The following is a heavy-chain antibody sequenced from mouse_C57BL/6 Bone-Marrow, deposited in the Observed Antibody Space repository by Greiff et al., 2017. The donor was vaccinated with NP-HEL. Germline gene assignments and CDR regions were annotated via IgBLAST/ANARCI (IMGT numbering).Heavy chain of an antibody. D-gene: IGHD1-1*01. CDR1: GYTFTSYW. CDR2: IDPSDSYT. CDR3: ARGGVYGSSAY. Sequence: QVQLKQPGAELVMPGASVKLSCKASGYTFTSYWMHWVKQRPGQGLEWIGEIDPSDSYTNYNQKFKGKSTLTVDKSSSTAYMQLSSLTSEDSAVYYCARGGVYGSSAYWGQGTLVTVSA. V-gene: IGHV1-69*01. J-gene: IGHJ3*01.